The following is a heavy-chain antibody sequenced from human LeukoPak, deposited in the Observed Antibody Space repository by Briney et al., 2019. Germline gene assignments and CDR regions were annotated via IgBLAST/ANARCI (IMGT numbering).Heavy chain of an antibody. CDR3: ARDLGSTMVRGVIKGGYFDY. V-gene: IGHV3-30-3*01. Sequence: PGRSLRLSCAATGFTFSNYAIHWGRQAPGKGLEWVAFISDDGSRQHYADSVKGRFTISRDNSKNTLYLQMNSLRAEDTAVYYCARDLGSTMVRGVIKGGYFDYWGQGTLVTVSS. CDR1: GFTFSNYA. D-gene: IGHD3-10*01. J-gene: IGHJ4*02. CDR2: ISDDGSRQ.